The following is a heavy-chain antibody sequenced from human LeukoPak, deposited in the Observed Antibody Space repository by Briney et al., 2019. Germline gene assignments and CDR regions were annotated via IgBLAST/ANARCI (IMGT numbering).Heavy chain of an antibody. V-gene: IGHV1-24*01. J-gene: IGHJ3*02. D-gene: IGHD3-3*01. CDR3: ATAHDFWRPTPTFSDAFDI. CDR2: FDPEDGET. Sequence: GASVKVSCKVSGYTLTELSMHWVRQAPGKGLEWMGGFDPEDGETSYAQKFEGRVTMTEDTSTDTAYMELSSLRSEDTAVYYCATAHDFWRPTPTFSDAFDIWGQGTMVTVSS. CDR1: GYTLTELS.